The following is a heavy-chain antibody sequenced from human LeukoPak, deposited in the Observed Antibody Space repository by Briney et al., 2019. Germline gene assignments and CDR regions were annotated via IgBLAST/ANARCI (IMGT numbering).Heavy chain of an antibody. D-gene: IGHD3-16*01. V-gene: IGHV1-46*01. CDR2: INPSGGGT. J-gene: IGHJ5*02. Sequence: ASVKVSCKASGYTFTGYYIHWVRQAPGQGLEWMEIINPSGGGTSYAQKFQGRVTMTRDTSTSTVYMELSSLRSEDTAVYYCARGSIPGGYYTSGELASWGQGTLVTVSS. CDR1: GYTFTGYY. CDR3: ARGSIPGGYYTSGELAS.